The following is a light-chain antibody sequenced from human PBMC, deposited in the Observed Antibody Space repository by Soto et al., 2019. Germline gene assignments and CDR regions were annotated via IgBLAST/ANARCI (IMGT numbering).Light chain of an antibody. Sequence: QSALTQPASVSGSPGQSITISCTGTSSDVGGYNYVSWYQQHPGKATTLMIYEVSNRPSGVSNRFSGSKSGNAASLAISWLQAEYEADYCCTSYPSSSTWVFGGGTKLTAL. CDR3: TSYPSSSTWV. CDR1: SSDVGGYNY. J-gene: IGLJ3*02. CDR2: EVS. V-gene: IGLV2-14*01.